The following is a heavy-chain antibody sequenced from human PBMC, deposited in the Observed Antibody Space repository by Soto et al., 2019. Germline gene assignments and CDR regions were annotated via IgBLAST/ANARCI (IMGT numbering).Heavy chain of an antibody. D-gene: IGHD2-2*01. V-gene: IGHV3-21*01. Sequence: EVQLVESGGGLVKPGGSLRLSCAASGFTFSSYSMNWVRQAPGKGLEWVSSISSSSSYIYYADSVKGRFTISRDNAKNSLYLQMNSPRAEDTAVYYCARGGSSTSRDFDYWGQGTLVTVSS. CDR1: GFTFSSYS. J-gene: IGHJ4*02. CDR3: ARGGSSTSRDFDY. CDR2: ISSSSSYI.